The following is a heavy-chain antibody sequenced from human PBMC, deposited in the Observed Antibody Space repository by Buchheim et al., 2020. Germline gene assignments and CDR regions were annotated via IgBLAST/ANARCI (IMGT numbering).Heavy chain of an antibody. CDR1: GGSISSSSYY. D-gene: IGHD3-3*01. V-gene: IGHV4-39*01. J-gene: IGHJ4*02. Sequence: QLQLQESGPGLVKPPETLSLTCTVSGGSISSSSYYWGWIRQPPGKGLEWIGSIYYSGSTYYNPSLKSRVTISVDTSKNQFSLKLSSVTAADTAVYYCARRITIFGVVTTIDYWGQGTL. CDR2: IYYSGST. CDR3: ARRITIFGVVTTIDY.